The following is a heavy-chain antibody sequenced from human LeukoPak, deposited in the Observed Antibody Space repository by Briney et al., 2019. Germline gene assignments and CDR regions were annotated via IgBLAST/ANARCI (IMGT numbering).Heavy chain of an antibody. CDR2: IYYTGNT. D-gene: IGHD6-13*01. CDR1: GGSVSSENFY. Sequence: SETLSLTCTVSGGSVSSENFYWSWIRQPPGKGLEWIGYIYYTGNTNYNPSLRSRVTISVDTSKNQFSLKLSSVTAADTAVYYCTRSSSWYDYWGQGTLVSVSS. CDR3: TRSSSWYDY. V-gene: IGHV4-61*01. J-gene: IGHJ4*02.